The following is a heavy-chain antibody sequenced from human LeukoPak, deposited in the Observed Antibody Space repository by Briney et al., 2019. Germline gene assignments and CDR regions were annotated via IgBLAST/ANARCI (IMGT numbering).Heavy chain of an antibody. CDR2: ISSSGSTI. CDR3: ARSPPLEWLLYYFDY. Sequence: GGSLRLSCEASGFTFSDYWMHWVRQAPGKGLEWVSYISSSGSTIYYADSVKGRFTISRDNAKNSLYLQMNSLRAEDTAVYYCARSPPLEWLLYYFDYWGQGTLVTVSS. J-gene: IGHJ4*02. D-gene: IGHD3-3*01. V-gene: IGHV3-11*04. CDR1: GFTFSDYW.